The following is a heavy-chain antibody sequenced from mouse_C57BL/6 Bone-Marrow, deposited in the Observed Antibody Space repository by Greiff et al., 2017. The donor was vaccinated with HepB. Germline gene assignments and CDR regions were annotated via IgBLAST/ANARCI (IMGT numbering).Heavy chain of an antibody. D-gene: IGHD1-1*01. CDR2: ISSGSSTI. CDR3: ARGIYYGSSYAMDY. CDR1: GFTFSDYG. Sequence: EVQLVESGGGLVKPGGSLKLSCAASGFTFSDYGMHWVRQAPEKGLEWVAYISSGSSTIYYADTVKGRFTISRDNAKNTLFLQMTSLRSEDTAMYYCARGIYYGSSYAMDYWGQGTSVTVSS. V-gene: IGHV5-17*01. J-gene: IGHJ4*01.